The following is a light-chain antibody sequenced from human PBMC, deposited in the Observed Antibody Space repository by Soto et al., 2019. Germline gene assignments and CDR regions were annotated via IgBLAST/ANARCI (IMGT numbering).Light chain of an antibody. Sequence: EIVLTQSPGTLSLSPGERATLSCRASQSISSSYLAWYQQKPGQAPRLLIYGASNRATGIPDRFSGSGSGTDFTLPISRLEPDDFAVYYCQQYGSSPSLTLGGGTKVDIK. CDR3: QQYGSSPSLT. CDR2: GAS. CDR1: QSISSSY. J-gene: IGKJ4*01. V-gene: IGKV3-20*01.